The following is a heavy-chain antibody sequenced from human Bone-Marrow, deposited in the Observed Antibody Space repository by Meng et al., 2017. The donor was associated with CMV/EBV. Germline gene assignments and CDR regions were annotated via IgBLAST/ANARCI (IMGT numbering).Heavy chain of an antibody. CDR3: AKDLAGSGNFDY. D-gene: IGHD3-10*01. CDR1: GFTFTSYA. J-gene: IGHJ4*02. V-gene: IGHV3-30*18. CDR2: ISSDGSTK. Sequence: CAASGFTFTSYAMHWARQAPGKGLEWVAIISSDGSTKYYADSVKGRFTISRDNSKNTLCLQMNSLRAEDTAVYYCAKDLAGSGNFDYWGQGALVTVSS.